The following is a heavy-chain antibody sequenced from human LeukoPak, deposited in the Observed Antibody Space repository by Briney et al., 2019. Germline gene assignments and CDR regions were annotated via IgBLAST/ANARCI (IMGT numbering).Heavy chain of an antibody. V-gene: IGHV1-18*01. D-gene: IGHD6-19*01. CDR3: ARLGYSSGGDY. CDR2: ISAYSGGT. Sequence: ASVTVSCKASGYTFISYGISWVRQAPGQGLEWMGWISAYSGGTNYAQKFQGRVTITRDTSISTAYMDLSRLRYDDTAVYYCARLGYSSGGDYWGQGTLVTVSS. J-gene: IGHJ4*02. CDR1: GYTFISYG.